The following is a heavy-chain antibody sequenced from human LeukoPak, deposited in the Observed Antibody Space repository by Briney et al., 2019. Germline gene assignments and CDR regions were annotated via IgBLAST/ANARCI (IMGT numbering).Heavy chain of an antibody. CDR3: ARAWFGELLDLNLDY. V-gene: IGHV1-2*02. J-gene: IGHJ4*02. CDR1: GGTFSSYA. D-gene: IGHD3-10*01. Sequence: ASVKVSCKASGGTFSSYAISWVRQAPGQGLEWMGWINPNSGGTNYAQKFQGRVTMTRDTSISTAYMELSRLRSDDTAVYYCARAWFGELLDLNLDYWGQGTLVTVSS. CDR2: INPNSGGT.